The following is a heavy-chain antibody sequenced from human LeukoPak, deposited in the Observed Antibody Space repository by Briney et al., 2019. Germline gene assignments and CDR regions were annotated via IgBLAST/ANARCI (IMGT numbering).Heavy chain of an antibody. CDR3: ARETPLNYYDSSGYYFKTDGFDY. CDR1: GFTFSSYW. J-gene: IGHJ4*02. Sequence: GGSLRLSCAASGFTFSSYWMHWVRQAPGKGLVWVSRINSDGSSTSYADSVKGRFTISRDSAKNTLYLQMNSLRAEDTAVYYCARETPLNYYDSSGYYFKTDGFDYWGQGTLVTVSS. V-gene: IGHV3-74*01. D-gene: IGHD3-22*01. CDR2: INSDGSST.